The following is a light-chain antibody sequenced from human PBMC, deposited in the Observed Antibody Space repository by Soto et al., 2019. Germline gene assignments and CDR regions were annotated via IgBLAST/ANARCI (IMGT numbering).Light chain of an antibody. V-gene: IGKV3-20*01. CDR3: QQYGSSNT. CDR2: GAS. J-gene: IGKJ2*01. Sequence: EFVLTQSPGTLSLSPGERATLSCRASQSLNSNFFAWYQQRPGQAPRLLIYGASTRVTGVPDRFSGSGSGTDFTLTISRLEPEDFAVYYCQQYGSSNTFGQGTKLEIK. CDR1: QSLNSNF.